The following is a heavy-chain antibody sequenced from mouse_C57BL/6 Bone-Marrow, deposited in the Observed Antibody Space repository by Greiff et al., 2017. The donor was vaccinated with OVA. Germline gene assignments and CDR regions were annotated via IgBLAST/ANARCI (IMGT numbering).Heavy chain of an antibody. V-gene: IGHV5-9-1*02. J-gene: IGHJ3*01. CDR1: GFTFSSYA. CDR3: TRGGYYYSNYWFAY. Sequence: EVKVVESGEGLVKPGGSLKLSCAASGFTFSSYAMSWVRQTPEKRLEWVAYISSGGDYIYYADTVKGRFTISRDNARNTLYLQMSSLKSEDTAMYYCTRGGYYYSNYWFAYWGQGTLVTVSA. D-gene: IGHD2-5*01. CDR2: ISSGGDYI.